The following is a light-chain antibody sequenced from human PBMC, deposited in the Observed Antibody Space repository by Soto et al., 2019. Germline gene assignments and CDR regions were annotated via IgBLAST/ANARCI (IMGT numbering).Light chain of an antibody. CDR2: GAS. Sequence: EIVLTQSPGTLSLSPGERATLSCRASQSVSNNYLAWYQQKPGQAPRLLIYGASNSATGIPDRFRGSGSGTEFTLTISRLEPEDFAVYYCQQYGSSGTFGQGTKVEIK. CDR3: QQYGSSGT. J-gene: IGKJ1*01. V-gene: IGKV3-20*01. CDR1: QSVSNNY.